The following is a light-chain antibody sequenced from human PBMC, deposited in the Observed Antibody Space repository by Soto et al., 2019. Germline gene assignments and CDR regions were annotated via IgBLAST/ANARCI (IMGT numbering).Light chain of an antibody. Sequence: EIVLTQSPATLSLSPGERATLSCRASQSVSSYLAWYQQQPGQAPRLLIYAASSRATGIPDRFSGSGSGTDFALTISRLEPEDFAVYYCQQYGTSLFTFGQGTRLEIK. CDR3: QQYGTSLFT. CDR1: QSVSSY. V-gene: IGKV3-20*01. J-gene: IGKJ5*01. CDR2: AAS.